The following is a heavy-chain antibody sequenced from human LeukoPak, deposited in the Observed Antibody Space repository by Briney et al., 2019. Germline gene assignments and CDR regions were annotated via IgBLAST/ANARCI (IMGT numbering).Heavy chain of an antibody. V-gene: IGHV1-2*06. CDR1: GYTFTGYY. D-gene: IGHD3-22*01. Sequence: ASVKVSCKASGYTFTGYYMHWVRQGPGQGLEWMGRINPNSGGTNYAQKFQGRVTMTRDTSISTAYMELSRLRSDDTAVYYCARVQYYYDSSGYYLGSVIDYWGQGTLVTVSS. CDR3: ARVQYYYDSSGYYLGSVIDY. CDR2: INPNSGGT. J-gene: IGHJ4*02.